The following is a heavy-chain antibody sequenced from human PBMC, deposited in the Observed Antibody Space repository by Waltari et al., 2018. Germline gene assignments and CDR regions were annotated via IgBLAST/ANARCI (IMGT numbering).Heavy chain of an antibody. J-gene: IGHJ4*02. CDR3: ARGPVSGSGSYYVGDY. D-gene: IGHD1-26*01. CDR1: GLTFSRYW. Sequence: EVQLVESGGGLVQPGGSLRLACAASGLTFSRYWMHWVRQVHGKGLVWVSRISTDGSGANYADSVQGRFTSSRDNAKNILYLQMNSLRAEDTAVYYCARGPVSGSGSYYVGDYWGQGTLVTVSS. V-gene: IGHV3-74*01. CDR2: ISTDGSGA.